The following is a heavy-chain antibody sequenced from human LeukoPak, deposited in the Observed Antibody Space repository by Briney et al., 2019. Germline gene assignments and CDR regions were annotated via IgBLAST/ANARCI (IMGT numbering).Heavy chain of an antibody. CDR1: GGSISSYY. J-gene: IGHJ4*02. CDR2: IYYSGST. D-gene: IGHD1-26*01. Sequence: PSETLSLICTVSGGSISSYYWSWLRQPPGKGLEWLGFIYYSGSTHYKSSLKSRVTISVDTSKNQFSLRLSSVTAADTAVYYCARHSGSSPHYFDYWGQGTLVTVSS. V-gene: IGHV4-59*08. CDR3: ARHSGSSPHYFDY.